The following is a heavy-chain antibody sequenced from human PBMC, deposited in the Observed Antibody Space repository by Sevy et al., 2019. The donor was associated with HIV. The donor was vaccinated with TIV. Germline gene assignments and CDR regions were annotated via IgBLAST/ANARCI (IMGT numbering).Heavy chain of an antibody. Sequence: SETLSLTCAVYGGSFSGYYSSWIRQPPGKGLEWIGEINHSGSTNYNPSLKSRVTISVDTSKNQFSLKLSSVTAADTAVYYCARGTGYSSGWYDGGWFDPWGQGTLVTVSS. D-gene: IGHD6-19*01. CDR3: ARGTGYSSGWYDGGWFDP. V-gene: IGHV4-34*01. CDR1: GGSFSGYY. CDR2: INHSGST. J-gene: IGHJ5*02.